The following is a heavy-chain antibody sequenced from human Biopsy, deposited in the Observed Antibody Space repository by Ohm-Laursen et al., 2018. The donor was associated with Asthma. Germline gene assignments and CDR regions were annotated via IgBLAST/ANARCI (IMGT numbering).Heavy chain of an antibody. CDR1: GFTFSCYG. Sequence: SLRLSCAASGFTFSCYGMNWVRHAPGKGLQWVSSISPGAGSTYYANSVRARFTNSRDNSNTVFLQMNSLRAEDTAVYYCARISICRTTTCYSYFSYSMDVWGQGTTVTVSS. V-gene: IGHV3-23*01. D-gene: IGHD2-2*01. CDR3: ARISICRTTTCYSYFSYSMDV. CDR2: ISPGAGST. J-gene: IGHJ6*02.